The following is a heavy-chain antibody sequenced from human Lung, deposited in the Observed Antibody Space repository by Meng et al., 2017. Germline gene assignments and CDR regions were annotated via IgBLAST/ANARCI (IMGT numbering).Heavy chain of an antibody. CDR1: GGSFSDYY. CDR2: INHSGST. V-gene: IGHV4-34*01. Sequence: QQWGAGLLKPSETLSLTWVVSGGSFSDYYWSWIRQPPGKGLEWIGEINHSGSTNYNPSLESRATISVDTSQNNLSLKLSSVTAADSAVYYCARGPTTMAHDFDYWGQGTLVTVSS. D-gene: IGHD4-11*01. CDR3: ARGPTTMAHDFDY. J-gene: IGHJ4*02.